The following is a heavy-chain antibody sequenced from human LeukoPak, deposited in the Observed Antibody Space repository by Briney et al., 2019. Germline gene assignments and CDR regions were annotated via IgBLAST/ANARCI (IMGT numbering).Heavy chain of an antibody. V-gene: IGHV3-23*01. Sequence: GGSLRLSCAASGFTFSNSAMTWVRQTPGKGLEWVSAISGSGGSPYYADSVKGRFTISRDNSKNTLFLQMNSLRAEDTAVYYCARRAGAYSHPYDYWGQGTLVTVSS. J-gene: IGHJ4*02. CDR3: ARRAGAYSHPYDY. D-gene: IGHD4/OR15-4a*01. CDR2: ISGSGGSP. CDR1: GFTFSNSA.